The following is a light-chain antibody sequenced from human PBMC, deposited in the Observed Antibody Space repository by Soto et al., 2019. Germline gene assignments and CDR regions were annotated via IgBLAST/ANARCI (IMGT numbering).Light chain of an antibody. V-gene: IGKV3-15*01. CDR2: AAS. J-gene: IGKJ1*01. CDR1: QSISSN. Sequence: EIGMTQSPAFLSVSPGERATLSCRASQSISSNLAWYQQKPGQAPRLLIYAASTRATGLPARFSGSGSGTEFTLTISSLQSEDFAVYFCQQYYDWPRTFGQGTKVDIK. CDR3: QQYYDWPRT.